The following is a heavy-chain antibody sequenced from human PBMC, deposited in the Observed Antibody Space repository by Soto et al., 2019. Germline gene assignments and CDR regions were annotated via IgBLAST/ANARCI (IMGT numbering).Heavy chain of an antibody. V-gene: IGHV4-4*07. CDR1: GGFISGFY. Sequence: PSETLSLTCTVAGGFISGFYWSWVRQPAGKGLEWIGRIYSSGATKYNPSLRNRVTMSVDTSTDQYSLNLASMTAADTAVYFCSRGPFCGNDCYFDVWGQGTHGTVSS. CDR3: SRGPFCGNDCYFDV. D-gene: IGHD2-21*02. J-gene: IGHJ4*02. CDR2: IYSSGAT.